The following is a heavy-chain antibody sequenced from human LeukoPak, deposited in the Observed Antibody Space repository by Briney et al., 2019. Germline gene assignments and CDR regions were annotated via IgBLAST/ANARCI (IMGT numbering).Heavy chain of an antibody. CDR3: AKHIQTHSGAYDGRGGDY. J-gene: IGHJ4*02. V-gene: IGHV3-43*02. CDR1: GFTFDDYS. CDR2: INGDCGST. Sequence: GGSLRLSCAASGFTFDDYSMHWVRQAPAKGLEWVSLINGDCGSTDYADSVQGRFTISRDNSQNSLYLQMNSVSSEDTALSYCAKHIQTHSGAYDGRGGDYWGQGTLVPVSS. D-gene: IGHD4-17*01.